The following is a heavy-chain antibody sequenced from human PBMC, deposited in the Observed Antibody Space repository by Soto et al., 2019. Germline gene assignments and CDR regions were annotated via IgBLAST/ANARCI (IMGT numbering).Heavy chain of an antibody. CDR1: GYTFTSYG. D-gene: IGHD3-22*01. CDR2: ISAYNGNT. Sequence: ASVKVSCKASGYTFTSYGIGWVRQAPGHRLEWMGWISAYNGNTNYAQKLQGRVIMTKDTSTSTAYMELRSQRSDDTHVDQLSRWYYYDSSGPHEWGQGTMVTVSS. CDR3: SRWYYYDSSGPHE. J-gene: IGHJ3*01. V-gene: IGHV1-18*04.